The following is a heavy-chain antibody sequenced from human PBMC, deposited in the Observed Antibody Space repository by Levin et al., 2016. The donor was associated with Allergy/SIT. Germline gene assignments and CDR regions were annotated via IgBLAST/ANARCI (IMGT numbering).Heavy chain of an antibody. CDR3: ARVSYYDSSGRYYFDY. V-gene: IGHV1-2*02. Sequence: ASVKVSCKASGYTFTGYYIHWVRQAPGQGLEWMGWINPNSGDTNYAQKFQGRVTMTRDTSISTAYMELSRLRSDDTAVYYCARVSYYDSSGRYYFDYWGQGTLVTVSS. CDR1: GYTFTGYY. J-gene: IGHJ4*02. CDR2: INPNSGDT. D-gene: IGHD3-22*01.